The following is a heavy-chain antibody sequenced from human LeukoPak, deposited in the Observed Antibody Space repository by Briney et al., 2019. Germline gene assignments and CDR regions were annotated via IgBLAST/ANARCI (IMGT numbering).Heavy chain of an antibody. D-gene: IGHD1-1*01. CDR1: GFTFSAYT. J-gene: IGHJ6*03. CDR2: ISSSSISI. V-gene: IGHV3-21*06. Sequence: GASLRLSCEGSGFTFSAYTINWVRQAPGKGLEWVSSISSSSISINYADSVKGRFTISRDNAKNSMYLEMNSLRAEDTAVYYCARLQLGMGYSYYMDIWGKGTTVTVSS. CDR3: ARLQLGMGYSYYMDI.